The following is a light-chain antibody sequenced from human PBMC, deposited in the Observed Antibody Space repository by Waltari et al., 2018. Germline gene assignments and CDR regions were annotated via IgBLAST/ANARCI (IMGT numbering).Light chain of an antibody. CDR1: NIGSKS. V-gene: IGLV3-21*03. CDR3: QVWDSNTYHVV. CDR2: DDS. Sequence: SYVLTQPPSVSVAPGKTARITCGGNNIGSKSVHWYQQKPGQAPVLVVYDDSDRPSGIPGRFSGSNSGNTATLTSSRVEAGDEADYYCQVWDSNTYHVVFGGGTKLTVL. J-gene: IGLJ2*01.